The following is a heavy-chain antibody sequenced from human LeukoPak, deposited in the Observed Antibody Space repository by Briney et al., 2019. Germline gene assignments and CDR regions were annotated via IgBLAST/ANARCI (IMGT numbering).Heavy chain of an antibody. J-gene: IGHJ4*02. Sequence: SETLSLTCTVSGDSISSGSYYWSWIRQPAGKGLEWIGRTYTSGNTHYNPSLKSRVTISVDTSKNQFSLKLSSVTAADTAVYYCARTGYGDYSFDYWGQGTLVTVSS. CDR3: ARTGYGDYSFDY. CDR2: TYTSGNT. V-gene: IGHV4-61*02. CDR1: GDSISSGSYY. D-gene: IGHD4-17*01.